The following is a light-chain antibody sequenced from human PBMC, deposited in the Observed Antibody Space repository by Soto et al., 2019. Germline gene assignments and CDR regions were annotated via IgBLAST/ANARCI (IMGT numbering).Light chain of an antibody. CDR2: GNS. CDR3: QSCDSSLSGSLYV. V-gene: IGLV1-40*01. CDR1: RSNIGAGYD. J-gene: IGLJ1*01. Sequence: QSVLTQPPSVSGAPGQRVTISCTGSRSNIGAGYDVHWYQQPPGTAPKLLIYGNSNRPSGVPDRFSGSKSGTSASLAITGLQAEDEADYYCQSCDSSLSGSLYVFGTGTKLTVL.